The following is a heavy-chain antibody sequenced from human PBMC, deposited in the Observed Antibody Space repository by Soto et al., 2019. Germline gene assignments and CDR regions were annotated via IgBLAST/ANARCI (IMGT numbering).Heavy chain of an antibody. Sequence: EVQLVESGGGLVKPGGSLRLSCAASGFTFSNAWMNWVRQAPGKGLEWVGRIKSKTDGGTTDYAAPVKGRFTISRDDSKNTLYLQMNSLKTEDTAVYYCTTDLMVRGVIRTNWFDPWGQGTLVTVSS. V-gene: IGHV3-15*07. J-gene: IGHJ5*02. CDR1: GFTFSNAW. CDR3: TTDLMVRGVIRTNWFDP. D-gene: IGHD3-10*01. CDR2: IKSKTDGGTT.